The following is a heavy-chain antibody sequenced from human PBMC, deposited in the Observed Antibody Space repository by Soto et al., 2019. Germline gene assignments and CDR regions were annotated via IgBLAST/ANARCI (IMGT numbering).Heavy chain of an antibody. CDR1: EESGPHGNSC. D-gene: IGHD3-16*01. J-gene: IGHJ5*01. CDR3: AMIPINTYRITVLAS. Sequence: AFVLLSLTCSVSEESGPHGNSCLTWKKQPQGKGLEWFGHIYYSGSTNYSPSLKSRVTISLNTPNNQFSLKVTSVTAADTAVYYCAMIPINTYRITVLASWVKRTLVTGS. V-gene: IGHV4-61*01. CDR2: IYYSGST.